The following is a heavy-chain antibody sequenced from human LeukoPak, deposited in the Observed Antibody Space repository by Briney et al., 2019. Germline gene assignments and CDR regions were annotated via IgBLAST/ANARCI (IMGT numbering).Heavy chain of an antibody. J-gene: IGHJ5*02. CDR2: INPSIGST. CDR3: ARAGGVSFVARWFDP. V-gene: IGHV1-46*01. D-gene: IGHD3-16*01. CDR1: GYTFTSYY. Sequence: ASVKVSCKASGYTFTSYYMDWVRQAPGQGLEWMGIINPSIGSTGYAQKLQGRVTMTTDTSTGIAYMELKSLRSDDTAVYYCARAGGVSFVARWFDPWGQGSLVTVPS.